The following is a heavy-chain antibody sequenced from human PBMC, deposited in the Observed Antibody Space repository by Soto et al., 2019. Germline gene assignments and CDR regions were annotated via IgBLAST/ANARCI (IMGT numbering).Heavy chain of an antibody. CDR1: GISFNHAW. D-gene: IGHD1-26*01. CDR2: VKSKSNGETA. Sequence: EVQLVESGGGLLRPGGSLRLSCVASGISFNHAWMSWVRQAPGKGLEWVGRVKSKSNGETADYAATVKGRFTISRDDSTNIGYLHMNNLPTEDTALYYCTTATLPVPLWVSSYHEHRGQGTCVTVSS. J-gene: IGHJ1*01. V-gene: IGHV3-15*01. CDR3: TTATLPVPLWVSSYHEH.